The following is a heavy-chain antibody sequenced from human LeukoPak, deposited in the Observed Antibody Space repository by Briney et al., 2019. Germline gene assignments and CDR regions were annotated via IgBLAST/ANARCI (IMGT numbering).Heavy chain of an antibody. CDR1: GFTFSDYY. V-gene: IGHV3-11*01. CDR2: ISSSGSTI. Sequence: GGSLRLSCAASGFTFSDYYMSWIRQAPGKGLGWVSYISSSGSTIYYADSVKGRFTISRDNAKNSLYLQMNSLRAEDTAVYYCARWYCGGDCYSSPAYYYGMDVWGQGTTVTVSS. CDR3: ARWYCGGDCYSSPAYYYGMDV. D-gene: IGHD2-21*02. J-gene: IGHJ6*02.